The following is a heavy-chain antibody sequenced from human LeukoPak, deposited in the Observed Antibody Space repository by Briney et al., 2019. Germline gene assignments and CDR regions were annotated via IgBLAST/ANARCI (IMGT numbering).Heavy chain of an antibody. V-gene: IGHV3-23*01. CDR2: ISGSGGST. Sequence: PGGSLRLSCAASGFTFSSYAMSWVRQAPGKGLEWVSAISGSGGSTYYADSVKGRFTISRDNSKNTLYLQMNSLRAVDTAVYYCARPQTYYYGSGSYYAYWGQGTLVTVSS. CDR1: GFTFSSYA. J-gene: IGHJ4*02. D-gene: IGHD3-10*01. CDR3: ARPQTYYYGSGSYYAY.